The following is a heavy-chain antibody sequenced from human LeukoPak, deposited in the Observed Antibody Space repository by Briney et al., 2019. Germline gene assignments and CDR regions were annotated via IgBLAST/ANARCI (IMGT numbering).Heavy chain of an antibody. J-gene: IGHJ4*02. D-gene: IGHD1-26*01. Sequence: ASVKVSCKASGGTFSSYAISWVRQAPGQGLEWMGGIIPIFGTANYAQKFQGRVTITTDESTSTANMELSSLRSEDTAVYYCATPRWELLGYFDYWGQGTLVTVSS. CDR3: ATPRWELLGYFDY. V-gene: IGHV1-69*05. CDR2: IIPIFGTA. CDR1: GGTFSSYA.